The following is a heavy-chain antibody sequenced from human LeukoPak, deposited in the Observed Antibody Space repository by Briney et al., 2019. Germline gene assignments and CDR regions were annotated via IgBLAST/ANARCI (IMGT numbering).Heavy chain of an antibody. D-gene: IGHD3-22*01. Sequence: ASVKVSCKASGYTYTSYDINWVRQATGQGLEWMGWMNPNSGNTGYAQKFQGRVTMTRNTSISTAYMELSSLRSEDTAVYYCARGRRISSGYLPFDYWGQGTLVTVSS. CDR2: MNPNSGNT. CDR1: GYTYTSYD. V-gene: IGHV1-8*01. CDR3: ARGRRISSGYLPFDY. J-gene: IGHJ4*02.